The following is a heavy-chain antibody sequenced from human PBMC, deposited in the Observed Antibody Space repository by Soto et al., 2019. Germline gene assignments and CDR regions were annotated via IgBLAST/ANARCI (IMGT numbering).Heavy chain of an antibody. D-gene: IGHD3-16*02. CDR3: ARLYYDYIWGSYRYGVGDRHFDY. CDR2: IYSGGST. Sequence: EVQLVESGGGLVQPGGSLRLSCAASGFTVSSNYMSWVRQAPGKGLEWVSVIYSGGSTYYADSVKGRFTISRDNSKNTLYLQMNSLRAEDTAVYYCARLYYDYIWGSYRYGVGDRHFDYWGQGTLVTVSS. CDR1: GFTVSSNY. V-gene: IGHV3-66*01. J-gene: IGHJ4*02.